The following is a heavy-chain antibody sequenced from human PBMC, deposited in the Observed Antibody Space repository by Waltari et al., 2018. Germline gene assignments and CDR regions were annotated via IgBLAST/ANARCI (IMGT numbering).Heavy chain of an antibody. V-gene: IGHV4-4*02. Sequence: QLQLQESGPGLVKSSGTLSLSCAVSGDSVSSAYLWNWVRQSPQKGLEWIGQVHGSGRTNYNPSFASRVTVSLDTSKNLFSLKVTSATAADTAVYYCARDRGRGLYLDTWGPGTLVTVSP. J-gene: IGHJ5*02. D-gene: IGHD2-15*01. CDR3: ARDRGRGLYLDT. CDR2: VHGSGRT. CDR1: GDSVSSAYL.